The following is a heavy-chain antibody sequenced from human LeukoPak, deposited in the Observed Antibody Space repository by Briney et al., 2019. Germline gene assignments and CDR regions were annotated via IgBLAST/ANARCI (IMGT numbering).Heavy chain of an antibody. J-gene: IGHJ4*02. V-gene: IGHV3-23*01. CDR1: GFTCNNYA. D-gene: IGHD3-3*01. CDR3: ARDREYYDFWSGYSDY. CDR2: LSGSGGST. Sequence: PGGSLRLSCAASGFTCNNYAMSWVRQAPGQGLVWVSGLSGSGGSTHYADSVKGRFTISRDNAKNSLYLQMNSLRAEDTAVYYCARDREYYDFWSGYSDYWGQGTLVTVSS.